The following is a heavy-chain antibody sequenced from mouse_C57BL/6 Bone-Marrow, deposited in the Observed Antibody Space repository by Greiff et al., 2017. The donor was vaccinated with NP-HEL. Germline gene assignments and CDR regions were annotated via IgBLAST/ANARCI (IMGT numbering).Heavy chain of an antibody. V-gene: IGHV1-82*01. D-gene: IGHD1-1*01. J-gene: IGHJ1*03. CDR3: VRWYASSSYWYFDV. CDR1: GYAFSSSW. Sequence: QVQLQQSGPELVKPGASVKISCKASGYAFSSSWMNWVKQRPGQGLEWIGRIYPGGGDTNYNGKFKGKATLTADKSSSTAYMQLSSLTSEDSAVYSCVRWYASSSYWYFDVWGTGTTVTVSS. CDR2: IYPGGGDT.